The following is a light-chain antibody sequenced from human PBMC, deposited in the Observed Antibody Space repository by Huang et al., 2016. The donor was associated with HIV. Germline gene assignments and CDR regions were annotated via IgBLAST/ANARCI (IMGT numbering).Light chain of an antibody. CDR2: DAS. CDR1: QDISNY. V-gene: IGKV1-33*01. CDR3: QQYDNLPYT. Sequence: DIQLTKSPSSLSASVGDRVTITCQASQDISNYLNWYLQKPGKAPKLLIYDASNLETGVPVRFSGSGSGTDFILTISSLQPEDFATYYCQQYDNLPYTFGQGTKLEIK. J-gene: IGKJ2*01.